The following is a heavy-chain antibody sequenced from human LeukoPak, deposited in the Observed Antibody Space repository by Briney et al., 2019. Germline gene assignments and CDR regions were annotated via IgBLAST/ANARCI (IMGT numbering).Heavy chain of an antibody. D-gene: IGHD3-22*01. CDR1: GRSFSDYY. CDR2: INHGRST. CDR3: ARGTVHFGYYDTSGYLEY. Sequence: PSETLSLTCADYGRSFSDYYWNWIRQSPGKGLEWIGEINHGRSTNYNPSLKSRATISQDTSKNQFSLRLTSVTAADTAVYYCARGTVHFGYYDTSGYLEYWGQGALVTVSS. V-gene: IGHV4-34*01. J-gene: IGHJ4*02.